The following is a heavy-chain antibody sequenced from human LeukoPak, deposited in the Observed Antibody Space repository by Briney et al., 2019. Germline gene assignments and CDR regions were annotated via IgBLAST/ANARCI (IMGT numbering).Heavy chain of an antibody. Sequence: ASVKVSCKASGCTFTGYYMHWVRQAPGQGLEWMGWINPNSGGTNYAQKFQGWVTMTRDTSISTAYMELSRLRSDDTAVYYCARGPLSGWYGHEFIGLDYWGQGTLVTVSS. J-gene: IGHJ4*02. CDR3: ARGPLSGWYGHEFIGLDY. CDR2: INPNSGGT. D-gene: IGHD6-19*01. V-gene: IGHV1-2*04. CDR1: GCTFTGYY.